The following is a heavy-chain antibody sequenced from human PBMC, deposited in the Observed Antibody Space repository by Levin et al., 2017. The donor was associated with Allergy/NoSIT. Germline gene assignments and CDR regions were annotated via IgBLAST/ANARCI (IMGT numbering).Heavy chain of an antibody. D-gene: IGHD3-3*01. Sequence: SETLSLTCTVSGGSISSYYWSWIRQPPGKGLEWIGYIYYSGSTNYNPSLKSRVTISVDTSKNQFSLKLSSVTAADTAVYYCARAKAIFGVVSSMDVWGQGTTVTVSS. CDR2: IYYSGST. CDR3: ARAKAIFGVVSSMDV. J-gene: IGHJ6*02. CDR1: GGSISSYY. V-gene: IGHV4-59*01.